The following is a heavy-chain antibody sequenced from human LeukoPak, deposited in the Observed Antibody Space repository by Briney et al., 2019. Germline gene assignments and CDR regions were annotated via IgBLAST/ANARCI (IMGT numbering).Heavy chain of an antibody. CDR2: IYYSGST. Sequence: SETLSLTCTVSGGSISSYYWSWIRQPPGKGLEWIGYIYYSGSTNYNPSLKSRVTISVDTSKNRFSLKLTSVTAADTAVYYCARELRAFDMWGQGTMVTVSS. CDR3: ARELRAFDM. CDR1: GGSISSYY. V-gene: IGHV4-59*01. J-gene: IGHJ3*02. D-gene: IGHD4-17*01.